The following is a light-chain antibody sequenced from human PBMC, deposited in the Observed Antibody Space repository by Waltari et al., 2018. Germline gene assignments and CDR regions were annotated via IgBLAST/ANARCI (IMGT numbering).Light chain of an antibody. CDR2: DAS. CDR1: QSVNSY. CDR3: QQRSNWPGT. J-gene: IGKJ1*01. Sequence: EIVLTQSPATLSLSPGERATLSCRASQSVNSYLAWYQQRPGQAPRLLLYDASNRATGIPARFSGSGSGTDFTLTISSLEPEDFAVYYCQQRSNWPGTFGQGTKVEIK. V-gene: IGKV3-11*01.